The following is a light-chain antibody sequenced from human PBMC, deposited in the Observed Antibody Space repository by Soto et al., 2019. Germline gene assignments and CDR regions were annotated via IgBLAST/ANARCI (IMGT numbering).Light chain of an antibody. CDR2: AXS. CDR3: LQHKSYPWT. J-gene: IGKJ1*01. V-gene: IGKV1-17*01. Sequence: EIDMTKSPSSVSASVGARVTIPXRASKGSREDVGWYQQDRGXAPKXXXYAXSSLQSGGPSRFSGSGSGTEFPLTISSLQPEDFATYYCLQHKSYPWTFGQGTKVDIK. CDR1: KGSRED.